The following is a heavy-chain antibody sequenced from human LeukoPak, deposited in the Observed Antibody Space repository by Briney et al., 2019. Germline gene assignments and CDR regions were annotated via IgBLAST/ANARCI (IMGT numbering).Heavy chain of an antibody. Sequence: GGSLRLSCAASGFIFSDYSMTWVRQAPGKGLEWISYISLTRTTYYADSVKGRFIISRDNAKNSLYLQMNSLRAEDTALYYCARDGYNRKLDYWGQGTLVTVSS. CDR1: GFIFSDYS. CDR3: ARDGYNRKLDY. J-gene: IGHJ4*02. D-gene: IGHD5-24*01. V-gene: IGHV3-48*01. CDR2: ISLTRTT.